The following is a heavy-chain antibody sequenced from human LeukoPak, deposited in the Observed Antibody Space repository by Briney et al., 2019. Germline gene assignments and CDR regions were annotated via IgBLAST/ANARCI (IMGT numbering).Heavy chain of an antibody. D-gene: IGHD3-3*01. CDR1: GLMFHEHW. CDR2: ISYDGSNK. CDR3: ARGGRLRFLEWLLSAYFDY. Sequence: PGGSLRLSCETSGLMFHEHWMHWVRQAPGKGLEWVAVISYDGSNKYYADSVKGRFTISRDNSKNTLYLQMNSLRAEDTAVYYCARGGRLRFLEWLLSAYFDYWGQGTLVTVSS. V-gene: IGHV3-30*19. J-gene: IGHJ4*02.